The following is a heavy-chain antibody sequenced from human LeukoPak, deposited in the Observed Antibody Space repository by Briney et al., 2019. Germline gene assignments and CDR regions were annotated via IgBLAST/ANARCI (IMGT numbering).Heavy chain of an antibody. CDR3: ATGNKVRGVITTFDY. J-gene: IGHJ4*02. CDR1: GGTFSSYA. D-gene: IGHD3-10*01. V-gene: IGHV1-69*06. CDR2: IIPIFGTA. Sequence: GASVKVSCKASGGTFSSYAISWVRQAPGQGLEWMGGIIPIFGTANYAQKFQGRVTITADKSTSTAYMELSSLRSEDTAVYYCATGNKVRGVITTFDYWGQGTLVTVSS.